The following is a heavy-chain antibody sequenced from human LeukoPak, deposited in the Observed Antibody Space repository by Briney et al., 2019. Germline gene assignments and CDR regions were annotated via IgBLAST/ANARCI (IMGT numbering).Heavy chain of an antibody. CDR3: ARAGFLITFGGVIY. V-gene: IGHV3-11*04. Sequence: GGSLRLSCAASGFTFSDYYMSWIRQARGKGLEGVSSISSSGSTIYYADSVKGRFTISRDNAKNSLYLQMNSLRAEDTTVYYCARAGFLITFGGVIYWGQGTLVTVSS. D-gene: IGHD3-16*01. CDR1: GFTFSDYY. J-gene: IGHJ4*02. CDR2: ISSSGSTI.